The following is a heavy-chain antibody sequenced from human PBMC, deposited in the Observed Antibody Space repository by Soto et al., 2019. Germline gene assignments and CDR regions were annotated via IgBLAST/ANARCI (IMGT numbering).Heavy chain of an antibody. J-gene: IGHJ4*02. Sequence: QVQLVECGGGVVQPGRSLRLSCAASGFIFSSYGMHWVRQAPGKGLEWVAVISYEGSHTYYADSVKGRFTITRDNSKNTLYLQMNSLRPEDTAVYYCAKEVHCGGGSCSWSEGFDYWGQGTLLTVSS. D-gene: IGHD2-15*01. V-gene: IGHV3-30*18. CDR1: GFIFSSYG. CDR3: AKEVHCGGGSCSWSEGFDY. CDR2: ISYEGSHT.